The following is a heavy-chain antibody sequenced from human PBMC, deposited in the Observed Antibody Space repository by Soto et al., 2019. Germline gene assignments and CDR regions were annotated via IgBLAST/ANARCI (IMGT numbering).Heavy chain of an antibody. Sequence: SETLSLTCTVSGGSISGYGGSWIRQPPGKGLEWIGYIYYSGSTNYNPSLKSRVTISVDKSKNQFSLKLSSVTAADTAVYYCAREGGSSWYRYYFDYWGQGTLVTVSS. V-gene: IGHV4-59*12. J-gene: IGHJ4*02. CDR2: IYYSGST. CDR3: AREGGSSWYRYYFDY. D-gene: IGHD6-13*01. CDR1: GGSISGYG.